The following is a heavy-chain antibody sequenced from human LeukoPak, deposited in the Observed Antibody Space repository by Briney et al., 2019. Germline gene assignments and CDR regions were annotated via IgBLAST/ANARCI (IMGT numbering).Heavy chain of an antibody. CDR3: ATEAPLHCSGGSCYHNWFDP. D-gene: IGHD2-15*01. CDR1: GYTLTELS. V-gene: IGHV1-24*01. Sequence: ASVKVSCKVSGYTLTELSMHWVRQAPGKGLEWMGGFDPEDGETIYAQKFQGRVTMTEDTSTDTAYMELSSLRSEDTVVYYCATEAPLHCSGGSCYHNWFDPWGQGTLVTVSS. CDR2: FDPEDGET. J-gene: IGHJ5*02.